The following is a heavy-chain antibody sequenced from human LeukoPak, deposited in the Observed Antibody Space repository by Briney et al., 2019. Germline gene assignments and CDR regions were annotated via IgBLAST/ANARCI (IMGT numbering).Heavy chain of an antibody. Sequence: SETLSLTCSVSAGSISRYYWSWIRQPPGKGLEWIGYIYYSGSTNYNPSLKSRVTISVDTSKNQFSLKLSSVTAADTAVYHCARQSGYTYGPIDYWGQGTLVTVSS. D-gene: IGHD5-18*01. CDR2: IYYSGST. CDR1: AGSISRYY. V-gene: IGHV4-59*08. J-gene: IGHJ4*02. CDR3: ARQSGYTYGPIDY.